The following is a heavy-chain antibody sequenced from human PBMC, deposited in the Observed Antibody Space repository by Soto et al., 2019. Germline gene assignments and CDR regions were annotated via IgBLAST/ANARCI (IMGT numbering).Heavy chain of an antibody. Sequence: QITFKESGPTLVKPTQTLKLTCNFSGVSLSTRGEGVGWIRQPPGKALGWLTLIYWDDAKEYSPLLRSWMTMSKGTAKTPVGLTMSGWAALDLATFYCANEGGGDRILDYWGQGTLVTVSS. J-gene: IGHJ4*02. CDR1: GVSLSTRGEG. V-gene: IGHV2-5*02. CDR2: IYWDDAK. D-gene: IGHD3-16*01. CDR3: ANEGGGDRILDY.